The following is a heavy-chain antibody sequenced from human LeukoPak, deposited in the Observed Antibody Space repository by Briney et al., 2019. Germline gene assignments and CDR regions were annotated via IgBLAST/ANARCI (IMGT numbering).Heavy chain of an antibody. Sequence: GGSLRLSCAASGFTFSDYYMTWIRQAPGKGLEWVSYISSSGSSIYYADSVKGRFTISRDNAKNSLYLQMNSLRAEDTAVYYCARGVPTGVDYFDYWGQGTLVTVSS. CDR1: GFTFSDYY. J-gene: IGHJ4*02. CDR2: ISSSGSSI. CDR3: ARGVPTGVDYFDY. D-gene: IGHD2-8*02. V-gene: IGHV3-11*04.